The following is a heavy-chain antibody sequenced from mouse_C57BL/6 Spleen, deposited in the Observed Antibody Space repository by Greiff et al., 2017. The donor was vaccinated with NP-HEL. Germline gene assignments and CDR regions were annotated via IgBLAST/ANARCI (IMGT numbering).Heavy chain of an antibody. Sequence: QVQLKQPGAELVKPGASVKLSCKASGYTFTSYWMHWVKQRPGRGLEWIGRIDPNSGGTKYNEKFKSKATLTVDKPSSTAYMQLSSLTSEDSAVYYCALITTVVAPYFDYWGQGTTLTVSS. V-gene: IGHV1-72*01. CDR2: IDPNSGGT. CDR1: GYTFTSYW. J-gene: IGHJ2*01. D-gene: IGHD1-1*01. CDR3: ALITTVVAPYFDY.